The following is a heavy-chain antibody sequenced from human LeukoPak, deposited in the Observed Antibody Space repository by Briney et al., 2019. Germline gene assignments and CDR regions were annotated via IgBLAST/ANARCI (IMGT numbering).Heavy chain of an antibody. CDR2: ISSNGGIT. CDR3: AKEQAYSSGRYGAFDI. D-gene: IGHD6-19*01. V-gene: IGHV3-23*01. J-gene: IGHJ3*02. CDR1: GFTFSSYA. Sequence: GGSLRLSCAASGFTFSSYAMSWVRQAPGKGLEWVSAISSNGGITYYADSVKGRFTISRDNSKNTLYLQMNSLRAEDTAVYYCAKEQAYSSGRYGAFDIWGQGTMVTVSS.